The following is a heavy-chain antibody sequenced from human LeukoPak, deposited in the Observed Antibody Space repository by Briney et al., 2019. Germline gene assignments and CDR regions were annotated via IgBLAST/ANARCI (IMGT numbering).Heavy chain of an antibody. CDR1: GFTFSSYG. V-gene: IGHV3-30*18. D-gene: IGHD3-22*01. J-gene: IGHJ4*02. Sequence: GGSLRLSCAASGFTFSSYGMHWVRQAPGKGLEWVAVISYDGSNKYYADSVKGRFTISRDNSKNTLYLQMNSLRAEDTAVYYCAKAGPGRITMIVVVKDWGQGTLVTVSS. CDR3: AKAGPGRITMIVVVKD. CDR2: ISYDGSNK.